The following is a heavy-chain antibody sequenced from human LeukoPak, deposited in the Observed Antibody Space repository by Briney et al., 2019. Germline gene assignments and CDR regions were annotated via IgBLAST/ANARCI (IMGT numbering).Heavy chain of an antibody. CDR2: IYSGGST. CDR3: ARGPLWFGESRAFDT. Sequence: GGSLRLSCAASGFTVSSNYMSWVRQAPGKGLEWVSVIYSGGSTYYADSVKGRFTISRDNSKNTLYLQMNSLRAEDTAVYYCARGPLWFGESRAFDTWGQGTMVTVSS. CDR1: GFTVSSNY. J-gene: IGHJ3*02. V-gene: IGHV3-53*01. D-gene: IGHD3-10*01.